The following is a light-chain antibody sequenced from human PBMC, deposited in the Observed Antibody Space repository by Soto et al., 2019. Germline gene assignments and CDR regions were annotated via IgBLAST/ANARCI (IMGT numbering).Light chain of an antibody. J-gene: IGKJ1*01. CDR2: KAS. CDR1: QSISTW. CDR3: QQYINRWT. V-gene: IGKV1-5*03. Sequence: DIQMTQSPSTLSASVGDKDTITCRASQSISTWLAWYQQKPGKAPKLLIYKASRLESGVPSRFGGSVSGTEFSLSFSSLQPDDSATYYCQQYINRWTFGQGTKVDIK.